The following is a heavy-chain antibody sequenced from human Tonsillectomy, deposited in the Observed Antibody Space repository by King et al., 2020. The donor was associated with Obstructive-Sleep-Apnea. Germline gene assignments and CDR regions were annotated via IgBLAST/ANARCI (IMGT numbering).Heavy chain of an antibody. Sequence: VQLVESGGGVVQPGRSLRLSCAASGFTFSSYGMHWVRQAPGKGLEWVAVIWYDGSNKYYADSVKGRFTISRDNSKNTLDLQMNSLRAEDTAVYYCAKDGGYDSYYFDYWGQGTLVTVSS. CDR3: AKDGGYDSYYFDY. CDR1: GFTFSSYG. V-gene: IGHV3-33*06. J-gene: IGHJ4*02. D-gene: IGHD5-12*01. CDR2: IWYDGSNK.